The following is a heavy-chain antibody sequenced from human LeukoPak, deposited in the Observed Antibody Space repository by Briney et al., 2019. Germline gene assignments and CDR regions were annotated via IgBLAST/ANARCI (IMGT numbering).Heavy chain of an antibody. Sequence: GGSLRLSCAASGFTVNNNYMRWVRQAPGKGLEWVSFIYSGGNTYYADSLKGRFTISRDNSKNTLYLQMNSLRAEDTAVYYCALIKGSGFPLTYWGQGTLVTVSS. CDR3: ALIKGSGFPLTY. CDR1: GFTVNNNY. V-gene: IGHV3-66*01. D-gene: IGHD6-25*01. CDR2: IYSGGNT. J-gene: IGHJ4*02.